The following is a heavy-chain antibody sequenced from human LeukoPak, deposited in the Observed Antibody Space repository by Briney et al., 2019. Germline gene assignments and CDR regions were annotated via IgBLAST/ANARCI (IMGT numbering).Heavy chain of an antibody. Sequence: PGGSLRLSCTASRFTFSTHGMHWVRQAPGKGVEWVAGIQYDGSDTFYLDSVKGRFTISRDNSKNTLFLQMNSLRAEDTAVYYCAKDVGIAFLSNWFDPWGQGTLVTVSS. V-gene: IGHV3-30*02. D-gene: IGHD2-21*01. CDR3: AKDVGIAFLSNWFDP. CDR2: IQYDGSDT. CDR1: RFTFSTHG. J-gene: IGHJ5*02.